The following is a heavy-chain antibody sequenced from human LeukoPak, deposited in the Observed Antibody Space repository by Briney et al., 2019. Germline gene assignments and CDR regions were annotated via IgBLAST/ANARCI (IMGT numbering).Heavy chain of an antibody. J-gene: IGHJ4*02. CDR1: GFIFSLYW. Sequence: GGSLRLSCVASGFIFSLYWMTWVRQAPGKGLEWVANIKHDGSEKYYVDSVKGRFTISRDNAKKSLYLQMNSLRGEDTAVYYCARGRSTEYWGQGTLVTVSS. CDR2: IKHDGSEK. V-gene: IGHV3-7*01. CDR3: ARGRSTEY.